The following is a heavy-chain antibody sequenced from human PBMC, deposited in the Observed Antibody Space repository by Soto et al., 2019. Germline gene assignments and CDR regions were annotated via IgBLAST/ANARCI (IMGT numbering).Heavy chain of an antibody. V-gene: IGHV1-69*06. CDR2: IIPIFGTA. CDR3: ARVSLELMDFDY. J-gene: IGHJ4*02. Sequence: ASVKVSCKASGGTFSSYAISWVRQAPGQGLEWMGGIIPIFGTANYAQKFQGRVTITADKSTSTAYMELSSLRSEDTAVYYCARVSLELMDFDYWGQGSLVTVSS. D-gene: IGHD1-7*01. CDR1: GGTFSSYA.